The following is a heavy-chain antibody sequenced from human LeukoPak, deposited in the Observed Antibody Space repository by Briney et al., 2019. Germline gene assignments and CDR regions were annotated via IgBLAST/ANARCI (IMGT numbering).Heavy chain of an antibody. D-gene: IGHD5-24*01. V-gene: IGHV1-2*06. CDR2: INPINGGT. Sequence: ASVKVSCKASGYTFTSYYMHWARQAPGQGVEWMGRINPINGGTNYAQKFQGRVTMTRDTSISTAYMVLSRLRSDDTAVYFCARELVATINYGGQGTLVTVSS. CDR1: GYTFTSYY. J-gene: IGHJ4*02. CDR3: ARELVATINY.